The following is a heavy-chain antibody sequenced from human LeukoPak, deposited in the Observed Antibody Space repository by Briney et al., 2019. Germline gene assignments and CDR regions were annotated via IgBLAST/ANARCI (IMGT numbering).Heavy chain of an antibody. CDR1: GGSISSYY. V-gene: IGHV4-59*01. CDR2: IYDSGSS. CDR3: ARAYRQSHDY. Sequence: SETLSLTCTVSGGSISSYYWSWIRQPPGKGLEWIGYIYDSGSSNYNPSLKSRVTISVDTSKNQFSLKLTSVTAADTAVYHCARAYRQSHDYWGQGTLVTVSP. D-gene: IGHD2-21*01. J-gene: IGHJ4*02.